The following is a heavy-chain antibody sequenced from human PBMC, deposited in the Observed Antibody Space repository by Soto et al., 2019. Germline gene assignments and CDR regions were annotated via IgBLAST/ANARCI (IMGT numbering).Heavy chain of an antibody. CDR3: AGAYEDYYNGRDV. Sequence: SVKVSCKASGRTFSSYAISWVRQAPGQGLEWMGGIIPLFGTANYAQKFQGRVTITADESTSIAYMELSSLRSEDTAVYSCAGAYEDYYNGRDVWGQGTTVTVAS. V-gene: IGHV1-69*13. D-gene: IGHD5-12*01. CDR1: GRTFSSYA. CDR2: IIPLFGTA. J-gene: IGHJ6*02.